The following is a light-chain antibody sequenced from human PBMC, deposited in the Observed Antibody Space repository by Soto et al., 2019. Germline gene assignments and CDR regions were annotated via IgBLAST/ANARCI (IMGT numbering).Light chain of an antibody. CDR1: QSISNW. Sequence: IQMTQSPSTLSASVGDRVTITCRASQSISNWLAWYQQKPGKAPKILIYKASSLESGVPSRFSGSGSGTEFTLTISSLQPADSATYYCQQYNGYRWTFGQGTKVDIK. CDR3: QQYNGYRWT. V-gene: IGKV1-5*03. J-gene: IGKJ1*01. CDR2: KAS.